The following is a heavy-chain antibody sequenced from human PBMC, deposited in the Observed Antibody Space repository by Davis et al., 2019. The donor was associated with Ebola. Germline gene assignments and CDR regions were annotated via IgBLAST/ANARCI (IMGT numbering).Heavy chain of an antibody. V-gene: IGHV1-2*06. J-gene: IGHJ4*02. D-gene: IGHD5-18*01. CDR3: ARGHNYGFEY. CDR1: GYTFTDYN. CDR2: VILKSGAT. Sequence: ASVQVSCKASGYTFTDYNIHWMRQAPGQGLEWLGRVILKSGATNYAQNFQGRVTMTRDTSISTAYMELSRLTSDDTAVYYCARGHNYGFEYWGQGTLVTVSS.